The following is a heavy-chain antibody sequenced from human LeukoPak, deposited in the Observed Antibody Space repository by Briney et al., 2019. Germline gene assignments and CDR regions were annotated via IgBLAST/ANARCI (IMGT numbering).Heavy chain of an antibody. V-gene: IGHV3-23*01. D-gene: IGHD6-19*01. CDR2: ISGSGGST. CDR1: GFTFSSYA. CDR3: AKDGVSSGWPYYFDY. J-gene: IGHJ4*02. Sequence: PGGSLRLSCAASGFTFSSYAMSWVRQAPGKGLEWVSAISGSGGSTYYADSVKGRFTISRDNSKNTLYLQMNSLRAEDTAVYYCAKDGVSSGWPYYFDYWGRGTLVTVSS.